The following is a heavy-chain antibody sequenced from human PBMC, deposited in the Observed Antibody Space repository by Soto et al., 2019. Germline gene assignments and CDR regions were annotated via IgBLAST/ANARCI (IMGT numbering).Heavy chain of an antibody. J-gene: IGHJ3*02. V-gene: IGHV4-61*08. D-gene: IGHD3-10*01. CDR3: ANLIMGRGFVAFDI. Sequence: PSETLSLTCTVSGGSISSGDNYWSWIRQHPGKGLEWMGNIYYSGSPNYNPSLKSRVTLSVDTSKNQFSLKLTSVTAADTAVYYCANLIMGRGFVAFDIWGQGTMVTVSS. CDR2: IYYSGSP. CDR1: GGSISSGDNY.